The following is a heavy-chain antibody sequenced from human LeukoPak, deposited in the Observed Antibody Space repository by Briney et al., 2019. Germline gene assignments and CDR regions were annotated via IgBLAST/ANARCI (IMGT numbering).Heavy chain of an antibody. CDR3: AKDRVITMIVVVITDFDY. D-gene: IGHD3-22*01. V-gene: IGHV3-23*01. J-gene: IGHJ4*02. Sequence: GGSLRLSCAASGFTFSSYAMSWVRQAPGKGLVWVSAISGSGGSTYYADSVKGRFTISRDNSKNTLYLQMNSLRAEDTAVYYCAKDRVITMIVVVITDFDYWGQGTLVTVSS. CDR1: GFTFSSYA. CDR2: ISGSGGST.